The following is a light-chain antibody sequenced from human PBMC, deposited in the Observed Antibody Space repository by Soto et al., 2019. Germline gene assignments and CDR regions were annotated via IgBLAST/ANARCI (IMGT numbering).Light chain of an antibody. CDR1: QNIRSW. J-gene: IGKJ1*01. CDR2: KAS. CDR3: QQYHSYSWT. Sequence: DIQMTQSPSALSASVGDRVTITCRTSQNIRSWLAWYQQKPGKAPKLLIYKASTLESGVPSRFSGSGSGTESTLAISSLQPDDFATYYCQQYHSYSWTFGQGTKVDIK. V-gene: IGKV1-5*03.